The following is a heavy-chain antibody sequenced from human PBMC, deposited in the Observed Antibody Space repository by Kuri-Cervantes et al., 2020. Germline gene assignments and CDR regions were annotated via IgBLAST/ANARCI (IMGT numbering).Heavy chain of an antibody. V-gene: IGHV4-39*01. CDR2: IYYSGST. CDR1: GGSISSSSYY. J-gene: IGHJ1*01. Sequence: SETLSLTCTVSGGSISSSSYYWGWIRQPPGKGLEWIGSIYYSGSTYYNSSLKSRVTISVDTSKNQFSLKLSSVTAADTAVYYCASGGPMIVVVITTEYFQHWGQGTLVTVSS. CDR3: ASGGPMIVVVITTEYFQH. D-gene: IGHD3-22*01.